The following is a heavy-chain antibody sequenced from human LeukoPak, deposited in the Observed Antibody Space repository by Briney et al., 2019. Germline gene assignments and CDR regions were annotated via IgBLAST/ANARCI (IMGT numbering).Heavy chain of an antibody. V-gene: IGHV4-38-2*02. Sequence: GSLRLSCAASGFTFSDYYMSWIRQAPGKGLEWIGSIYYSGSTYYNPSLKSRVTISVDTSKKQFSLKLTSVTAADTAVYYCARDWSRRPRAFDIWGQGTMVTVSS. CDR2: IYYSGST. CDR1: GFTFSDYY. CDR3: ARDWSRRPRAFDI. D-gene: IGHD6-6*01. J-gene: IGHJ3*02.